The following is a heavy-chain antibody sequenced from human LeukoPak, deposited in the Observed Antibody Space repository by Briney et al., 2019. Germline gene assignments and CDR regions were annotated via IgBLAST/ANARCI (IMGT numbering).Heavy chain of an antibody. CDR2: ISSSSSYI. J-gene: IGHJ5*02. D-gene: IGHD4-17*01. CDR3: ARGGMTTVTTIIS. CDR1: GFTFSSYS. Sequence: KTGGSLRLSCAASGFTFSSYSMNWVRQAPGKGLEWVSSISSSSSYIYYADSVKGRFTISRDNAKNSLYLQMNSLRAEDTAVYYCARGGMTTVTTIISWGQGTLVTVSS. V-gene: IGHV3-21*01.